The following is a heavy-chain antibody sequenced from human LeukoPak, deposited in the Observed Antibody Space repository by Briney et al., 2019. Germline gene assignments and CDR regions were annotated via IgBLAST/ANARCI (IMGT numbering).Heavy chain of an antibody. CDR3: ARFGGLDNYFDY. V-gene: IGHV4-61*02. J-gene: IGHJ4*02. D-gene: IGHD2-15*01. CDR1: GDSISSGDYY. Sequence: PSETLSLTCTVSGDSISSGDYYWSWIRQPAGKGLEWIGRIYTSGSTNYNPSLKSRVTISVDTSKNQFSLKLTSVTAADTAVYYCARFGGLDNYFDYWGQGTLVTVSS. CDR2: IYTSGST.